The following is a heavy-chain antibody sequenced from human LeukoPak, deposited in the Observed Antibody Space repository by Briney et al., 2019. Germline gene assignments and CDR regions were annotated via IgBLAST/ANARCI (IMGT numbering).Heavy chain of an antibody. J-gene: IGHJ6*03. CDR3: ATADPLPWFGELLYPSYYYYMDV. CDR2: FDPEDGET. CDR1: GYTLTELS. Sequence: ASVKVSCKVSGYTLTELSMHWVRQAPGKGLEWMGGFDPEDGETIYAQKFQGRVTMTEDTSTDTAYMELSSLRSEDTAVYYCATADPLPWFGELLYPSYYYYMDVWGKGTTVTVSS. V-gene: IGHV1-24*01. D-gene: IGHD3-10*01.